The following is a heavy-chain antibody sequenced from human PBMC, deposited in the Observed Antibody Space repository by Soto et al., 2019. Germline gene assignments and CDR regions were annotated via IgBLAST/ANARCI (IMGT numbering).Heavy chain of an antibody. D-gene: IGHD4-17*01. J-gene: IGHJ2*01. CDR3: ARDYGDGYWYFDL. V-gene: IGHV3-66*01. Sequence: EVQLVESGGGLVQPGGSLRLSCAASGFTVSSNYMSWVRQAPGKGLEWVSVIYSGGSTYYADSVKGRFTISRDNSKNTLYLQMNSLRAEDTAVYYCARDYGDGYWYFDLWGRGTPVTVSS. CDR1: GFTVSSNY. CDR2: IYSGGST.